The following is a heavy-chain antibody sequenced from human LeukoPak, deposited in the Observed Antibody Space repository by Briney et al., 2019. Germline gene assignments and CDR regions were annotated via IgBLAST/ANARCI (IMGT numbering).Heavy chain of an antibody. CDR2: ISYDGSNK. J-gene: IGHJ1*01. CDR1: GFIFSSYG. Sequence: PGGSLRLSCAASGFIFSSYGMHWVRQAPGKGLEWVGVISYDGSNKYYADSVKGRFTISRDNSKNTLYLQMNSLRAEDTAVYYCAKSSYDILTGPHFQHWGQGTLVTVSS. CDR3: AKSSYDILTGPHFQH. D-gene: IGHD3-9*01. V-gene: IGHV3-30*18.